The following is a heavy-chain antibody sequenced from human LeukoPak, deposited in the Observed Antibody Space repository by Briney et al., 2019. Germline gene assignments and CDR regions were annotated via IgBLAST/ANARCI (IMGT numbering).Heavy chain of an antibody. J-gene: IGHJ3*02. CDR2: ISYDGSNK. Sequence: GGSLRLSCAASGFTFSSYGMHWVRQAPGKGLEWVAVISYDGSNKYYADSVKGRFTISRDNSKNTLYLQMNSLRAEDTAVYYCAKGDRYDSSGPDAFDIWGQGTMVTVSS. D-gene: IGHD3-22*01. CDR3: AKGDRYDSSGPDAFDI. V-gene: IGHV3-30*18. CDR1: GFTFSSYG.